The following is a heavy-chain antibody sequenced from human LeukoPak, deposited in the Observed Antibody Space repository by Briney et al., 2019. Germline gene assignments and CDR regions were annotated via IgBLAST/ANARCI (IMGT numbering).Heavy chain of an antibody. V-gene: IGHV4-59*12. D-gene: IGHD6-19*01. CDR2: IYHSGST. J-gene: IGHJ4*02. Sequence: PSETLSLTCTVSGGSISTYYWNWIRQPPGKGLEWIGYIYHSGSTNYNPSLKSRVTISVDTSKNQFSLKLSSVTAADTAVYYCAINRRRSSGWYGRDYWGQGTLVTVSS. CDR1: GGSISTYY. CDR3: AINRRRSSGWYGRDY.